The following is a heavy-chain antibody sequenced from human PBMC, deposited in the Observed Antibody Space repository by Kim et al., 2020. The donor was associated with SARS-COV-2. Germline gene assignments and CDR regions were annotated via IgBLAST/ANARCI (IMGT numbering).Heavy chain of an antibody. V-gene: IGHV3-23*05. CDR3: AKTEMDFQYYYTMEV. Sequence: GGSLRLSCVVSGFTFSHYAMTWVRQAPGKGLEWVSAVSSSGSTTYYSDSVKGRFVISRDNSKNTLYLQMNSQRAEDSGVYFCAKTEMDFQYYYTMEVWGQGTTLTVS. D-gene: IGHD5-12*01. J-gene: IGHJ6*02. CDR2: VSSSGSTT. CDR1: GFTFSHYA.